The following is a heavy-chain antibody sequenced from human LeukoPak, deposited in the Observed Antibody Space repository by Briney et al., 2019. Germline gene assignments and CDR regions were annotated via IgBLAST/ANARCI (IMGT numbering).Heavy chain of an antibody. V-gene: IGHV7-4-1*02. J-gene: IGHJ4*02. CDR3: ARDGYYDSSGYYPEHFDY. CDR1: GYTFTNYA. CDR2: INTNTGRP. D-gene: IGHD3-22*01. Sequence: ASVKVSCKASGYTFTNYAMNWVRQAPGQRLEWMGWINTNTGRPTYAQGFTGRFVFSLDTSISTAYLQISSLKAEDTAVYYCARDGYYDSSGYYPEHFDYWGQGTLVTVSS.